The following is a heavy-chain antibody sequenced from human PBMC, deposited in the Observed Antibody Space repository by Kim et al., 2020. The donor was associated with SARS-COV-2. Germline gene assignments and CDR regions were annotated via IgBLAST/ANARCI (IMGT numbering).Heavy chain of an antibody. V-gene: IGHV3-11*05. D-gene: IGHD6-13*01. CDR3: VRVAVGASSWYYFDS. J-gene: IGHJ4*02. Sequence: NPLEARVTITRDNAEKSLYLEMNSLRPEDTAVYYCVRVAVGASSWYYFDSWGQGTLVTVSS.